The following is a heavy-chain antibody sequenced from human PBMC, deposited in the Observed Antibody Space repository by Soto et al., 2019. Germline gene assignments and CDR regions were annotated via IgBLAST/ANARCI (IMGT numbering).Heavy chain of an antibody. CDR2: SWYDGKT. CDR3: VRVRNNNDKRLDV. D-gene: IGHD2-8*01. CDR1: GITLAAHG. Sequence: QEQLVESGGGMAHPGTSLRLSCVTSGITLAAHGMHWVRQTPGKGLEWVALSWYDGKTFSGDSVKGRFTISRDTSTVFLDMKSLRPDDTAVYFCVRVRNNNDKRLDVWGQGTTVIVSS. J-gene: IGHJ6*02. V-gene: IGHV3-33*02.